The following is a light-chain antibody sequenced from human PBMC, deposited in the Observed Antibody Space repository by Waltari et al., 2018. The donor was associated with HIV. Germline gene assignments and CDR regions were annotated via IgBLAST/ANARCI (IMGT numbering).Light chain of an antibody. J-gene: IGLJ2*01. V-gene: IGLV3-21*02. Sequence: SYVLTQPPSVSVAPGQTARITCGGNNIAATKSVHWYRLNPGQAPVVVIYDDRDRPSGIPDRFSGSSSGDTATLTISRAEAGDEADYYCQVWYGRGDPVIFGGGTKLAVV. CDR1: NIAATKS. CDR2: DDR. CDR3: QVWYGRGDPVI.